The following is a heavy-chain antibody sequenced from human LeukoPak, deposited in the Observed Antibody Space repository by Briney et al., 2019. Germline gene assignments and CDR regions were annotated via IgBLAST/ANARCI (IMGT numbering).Heavy chain of an antibody. CDR3: ARDREYCSGGSCYYYMDV. J-gene: IGHJ6*03. Sequence: GASVKVSCKASGYTFTSYGISWVRQAPGQGLEWMGWISAYNGNTNYAQKLQGRVTMTTDTSTSTAYMELRSLRSDDTAVYYCARDREYCSGGSCYYYMDVWGKGTTVTVSS. CDR2: ISAYNGNT. D-gene: IGHD2-15*01. CDR1: GYTFTSYG. V-gene: IGHV1-18*01.